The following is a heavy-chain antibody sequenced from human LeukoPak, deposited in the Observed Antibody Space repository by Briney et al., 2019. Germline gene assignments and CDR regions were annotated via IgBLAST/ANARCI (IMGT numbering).Heavy chain of an antibody. J-gene: IGHJ3*02. Sequence: SETLSLTCAVYGGSFSGYHWSWIRQPPGKGLEWIGYIYYSGSTYYNPSLKSRVTISVDTSKNQFSLKLSSVTAADTAVYYCARDEAPYYDFWSGYYWDAFDIWGQGTMVTVSS. CDR3: ARDEAPYYDFWSGYYWDAFDI. V-gene: IGHV4-34*09. D-gene: IGHD3-3*01. CDR2: IYYSGST. CDR1: GGSFSGYH.